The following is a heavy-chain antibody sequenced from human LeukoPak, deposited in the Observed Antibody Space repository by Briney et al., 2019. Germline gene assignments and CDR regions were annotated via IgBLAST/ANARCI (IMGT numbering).Heavy chain of an antibody. CDR1: GGSFSGYY. Sequence: SETLSLTCAVYGGSFSGYYWSWIRQPPGKGLEWIGEINHSGSTNYNPSLKSRVTISVDTSKNQFSLKLSSVTAADTAVYYCARLKYYYDSSGSYYFDYWGQGTLVTVSS. V-gene: IGHV4-34*01. CDR3: ARLKYYYDSSGSYYFDY. CDR2: INHSGST. D-gene: IGHD3-22*01. J-gene: IGHJ4*02.